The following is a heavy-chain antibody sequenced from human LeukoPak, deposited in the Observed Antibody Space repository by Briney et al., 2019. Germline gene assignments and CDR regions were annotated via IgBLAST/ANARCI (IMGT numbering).Heavy chain of an antibody. CDR2: IIPILGIA. J-gene: IGHJ4*02. CDR3: ARDLKQQLVLRYFDY. V-gene: IGHV1-69*04. CDR1: GGTFSSYA. Sequence: SVKVSCKASGGTFSSYAISWVRQAPGQGLEWMGRIIPILGIANYAQKFQGRVTITADKSTSTAYMELSSLRSEDTAVYYCARDLKQQLVLRYFDYWGQGTLVTVSS. D-gene: IGHD6-13*01.